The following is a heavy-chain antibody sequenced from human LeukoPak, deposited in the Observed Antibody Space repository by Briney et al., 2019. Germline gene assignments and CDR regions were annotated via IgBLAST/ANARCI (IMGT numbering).Heavy chain of an antibody. CDR1: GTYSLNELS. CDR3: ATLLGETYFFDF. Sequence: GASVKVSCKVSGTYSLNELSMHWVRQAPGKGLEWMGGFDPEDGETIYAQSFKGRVTVTEDTSTDTVYMDLSSLRSEDTAVHYCATLLGETYFFDFWGQGTLVTVSS. V-gene: IGHV1-24*01. CDR2: FDPEDGET. D-gene: IGHD1-26*01. J-gene: IGHJ4*02.